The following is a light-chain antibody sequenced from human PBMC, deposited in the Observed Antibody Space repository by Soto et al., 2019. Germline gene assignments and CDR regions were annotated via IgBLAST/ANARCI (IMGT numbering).Light chain of an antibody. Sequence: EIVMTQSPATLSLSPGERATLSCRASQSVGSNLAWYQQKPGQAPRLLIYGASTRATGLPAGFSGSGSGSEFTLTISSLQSEDFAVYFCQQYRDWPPAYTFGQGTKLEIK. CDR3: QQYRDWPPAYT. J-gene: IGKJ2*01. V-gene: IGKV3-15*01. CDR2: GAS. CDR1: QSVGSN.